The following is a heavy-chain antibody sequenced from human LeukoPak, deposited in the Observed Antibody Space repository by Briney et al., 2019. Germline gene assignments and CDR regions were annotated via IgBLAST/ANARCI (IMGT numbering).Heavy chain of an antibody. CDR3: ARDISYYHPGY. CDR2: IKQDGSEK. J-gene: IGHJ4*02. D-gene: IGHD3-10*01. CDR1: GFPFGSYV. V-gene: IGHV3-7*01. Sequence: GGSLRLSCEGSGFPFGSYVMSWVRQAPGKGLEWVANIKQDGSEKYYVDSVKGRFTISRDNAKNSLYLQMNSLRAEDTAVYYCARDISYYHPGYWGQGTLVTVSS.